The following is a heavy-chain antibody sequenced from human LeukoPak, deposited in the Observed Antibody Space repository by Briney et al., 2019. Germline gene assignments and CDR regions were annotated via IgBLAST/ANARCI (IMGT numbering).Heavy chain of an antibody. J-gene: IGHJ4*02. CDR3: ATGPGVVVTRIDY. CDR2: FDPEDGET. CDR1: GYTLTELS. D-gene: IGHD2-21*02. Sequence: ASVKVSFKVSGYTLTELSMHWVRQAPGKGLEWMGGFDPEDGETIYAQKFQGRVTMTEDTSTDTAYMELSSLRSEDTAVYYCATGPGVVVTRIDYWGQGTLVTVSS. V-gene: IGHV1-24*01.